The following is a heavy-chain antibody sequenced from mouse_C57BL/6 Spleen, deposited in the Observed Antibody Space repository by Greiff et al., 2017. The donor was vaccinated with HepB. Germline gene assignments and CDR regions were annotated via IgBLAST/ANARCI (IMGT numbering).Heavy chain of an antibody. J-gene: IGHJ1*03. Sequence: EVMLVESGGGLVQPGGSLSLSCAASGFTFTDYYMSWVRQPPGKALEWLGFIRNKANGYTTEYSASVKGRFTISRDNSQSILYLQMNALRAEDSATYYCASPPMYYGSSYWYFDVWGTGTTVTVSS. CDR1: GFTFTDYY. D-gene: IGHD1-1*01. CDR3: ASPPMYYGSSYWYFDV. CDR2: IRNKANGYTT. V-gene: IGHV7-3*01.